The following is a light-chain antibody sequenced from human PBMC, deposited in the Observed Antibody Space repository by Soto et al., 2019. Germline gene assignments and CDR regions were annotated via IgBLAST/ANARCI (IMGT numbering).Light chain of an antibody. Sequence: QSVLTQSSSASASLGSSVKLTCTLSSWHFRYIIAWHQHQPGKAPRYLMTLQESGTYNKQSEVPDRFSGSSSGADRYLTIANLQFEDEGDYYCETWDNGNRVFGGGTKVTVL. V-gene: IGLV4-60*02. CDR1: SWHFRYI. J-gene: IGLJ3*02. CDR3: ETWDNGNRV. CDR2: LQESGTY.